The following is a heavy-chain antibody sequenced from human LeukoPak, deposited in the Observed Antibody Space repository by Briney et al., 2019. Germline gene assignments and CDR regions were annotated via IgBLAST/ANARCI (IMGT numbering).Heavy chain of an antibody. CDR1: GFTFSSYE. J-gene: IGHJ5*01. D-gene: IGHD5-24*01. CDR3: ARGRDGSQPEWFGP. V-gene: IGHV3-48*03. CDR2: ISSSGSTI. Sequence: QPGGSLRLSCAASGFTFSSYEMTWVRQAPGKGLEWVSYISSSGSTIYYADSVKGRFTISRDNAKNSLYLQINSLRAEDTAFYYCARGRDGSQPEWFGPWGQGTLVTVSS.